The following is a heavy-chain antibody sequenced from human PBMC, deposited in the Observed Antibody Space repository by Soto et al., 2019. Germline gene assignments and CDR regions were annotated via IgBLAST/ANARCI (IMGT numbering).Heavy chain of an antibody. Sequence: GGSLRLSCAASGFTFSSYSMNWVRQAPGKGLEWISYITSKSTTIKYADAVEGRFTVSRDNSKNTLYLQMNSLRGDDTAVYYWARWNVQHDSYGYFWGQGTQVTVSS. D-gene: IGHD5-18*01. CDR2: ITSKSTTI. CDR3: ARWNVQHDSYGYF. V-gene: IGHV3-48*01. CDR1: GFTFSSYS. J-gene: IGHJ4*02.